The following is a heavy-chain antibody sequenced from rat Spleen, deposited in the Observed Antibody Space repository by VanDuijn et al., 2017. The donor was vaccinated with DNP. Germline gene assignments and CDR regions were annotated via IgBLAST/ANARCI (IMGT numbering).Heavy chain of an antibody. J-gene: IGHJ3*01. CDR1: GFSLTSYH. V-gene: IGHV2-27*01. Sequence: QVQLTESGPGLVQPSQTLSLTCTVSGFSLTSYHVHWVRQPPGKGLEWMGRIQSAGSTDYNSALKSRLSISRDTSKSQVFLKMNSLQTEDTATYYCARSPETSYIYFPWAYWGQGTLVIVSS. D-gene: IGHD1-2*01. CDR3: ARSPETSYIYFPWAY. CDR2: IQSAGST.